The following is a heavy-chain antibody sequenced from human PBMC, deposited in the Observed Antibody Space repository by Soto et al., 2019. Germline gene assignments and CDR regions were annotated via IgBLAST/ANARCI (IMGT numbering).Heavy chain of an antibody. CDR2: ISSSSSTI. D-gene: IGHD6-19*01. V-gene: IGHV3-48*01. CDR1: AFTFSSYK. Sequence: EVQLVESGGGLVQPGGSLRLSCAASAFTFSSYKMNWVRQAPGKGLEWVSYISSSSSTIYYADCVKGRFTISRDNAKNSLYLQMNSLRAEDTAVYYCARSEQWLVSAFDIWGQGTMVTVSS. J-gene: IGHJ3*02. CDR3: ARSEQWLVSAFDI.